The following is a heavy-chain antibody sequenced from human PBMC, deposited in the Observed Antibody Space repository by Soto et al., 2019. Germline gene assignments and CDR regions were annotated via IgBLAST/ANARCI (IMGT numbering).Heavy chain of an antibody. D-gene: IGHD3-10*01. J-gene: IGHJ6*02. Sequence: QVQLVQSGAEVKKPGSSVKVSCKASGGTFSSYTISWVRQAPGQGLEWMGRIIPILGIANYAQKFQGRVTITADKSTSTAYMELSSLRSEDTAVYYCAGDKMMVRGVSYGMDVWGQGTTVTVSS. CDR1: GGTFSSYT. CDR3: AGDKMMVRGVSYGMDV. V-gene: IGHV1-69*08. CDR2: IIPILGIA.